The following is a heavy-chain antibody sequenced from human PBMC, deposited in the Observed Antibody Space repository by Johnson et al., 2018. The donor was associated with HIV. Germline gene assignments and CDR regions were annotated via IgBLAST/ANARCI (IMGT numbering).Heavy chain of an antibody. CDR1: GFTFSNAW. Sequence: QVQLVESGGGLVQPGGSLRLSCAASGFTFSNAWMSWVRQAPGKGLEWVSYITGSGTVVYYADSVKGRFTISRDNAKNSLYLQMNSLRADDTAVYYCARGGSDVFDIWGRGTMVTVSS. CDR2: ITGSGTVV. J-gene: IGHJ3*02. D-gene: IGHD3-16*01. V-gene: IGHV3-11*04. CDR3: ARGGSDVFDI.